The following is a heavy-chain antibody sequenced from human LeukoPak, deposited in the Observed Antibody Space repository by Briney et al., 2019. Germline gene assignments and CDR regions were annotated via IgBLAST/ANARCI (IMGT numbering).Heavy chain of an antibody. V-gene: IGHV1-69*02. CDR1: GGNFVTYY. CDR2: VSPALAIS. D-gene: IGHD3-22*01. Sequence: ASVKVSCKASGGNFVTYYITWVRQAPGQGLEWMGRVSPALAISYYAQKFQGRLTISADTSTTTAYMELTSLRPEDTAVYYCAVAYDGAEGNFDLWGRGTLVTVSS. J-gene: IGHJ2*01. CDR3: AVAYDGAEGNFDL.